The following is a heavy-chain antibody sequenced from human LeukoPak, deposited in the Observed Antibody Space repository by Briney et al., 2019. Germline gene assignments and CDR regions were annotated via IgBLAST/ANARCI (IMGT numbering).Heavy chain of an antibody. D-gene: IGHD2-21*02. Sequence: GGSLRLSCAASGFTFSSYGMHWVRQALGKGLEWVAVIWYDGSNKYYADSVKGRFTISRDNSKNTLYLQMNSLRAEDTAVYYCAREREVTWFDPWGQGTLVTVSS. CDR1: GFTFSSYG. V-gene: IGHV3-33*01. CDR3: AREREVTWFDP. J-gene: IGHJ5*02. CDR2: IWYDGSNK.